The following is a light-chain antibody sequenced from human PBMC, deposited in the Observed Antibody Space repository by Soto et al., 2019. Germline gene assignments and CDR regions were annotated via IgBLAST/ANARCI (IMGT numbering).Light chain of an antibody. J-gene: IGLJ1*01. Sequence: QSALTQPASVSGSPGQSIAISCTGSSSNIGAGYDVHWYQQLPGAAPKLLIYGNSNRPSGVPDRFSGSRSGTSASLAITGLQPEDEADYYCQSYDTPVYVFGGGTKVTVL. V-gene: IGLV1-40*01. CDR2: GNS. CDR1: SSNIGAGYD. CDR3: QSYDTPVYV.